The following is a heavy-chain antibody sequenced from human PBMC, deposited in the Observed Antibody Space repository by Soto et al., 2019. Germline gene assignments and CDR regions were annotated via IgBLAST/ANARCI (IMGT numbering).Heavy chain of an antibody. CDR2: ISSSGSTI. V-gene: IGHV3-48*03. D-gene: IGHD3-22*01. CDR1: GFTFSSYE. Sequence: HPGVSLRLSCAASGFTFSSYEMNWVRQAPGKGLEWASYISSSGSTIYYADSVKGRFTISRDNAKNSLYLQMNSLRAEDTAVYYCARNSYYDSSGYQGSWGQGTLVTVSS. J-gene: IGHJ5*02. CDR3: ARNSYYDSSGYQGS.